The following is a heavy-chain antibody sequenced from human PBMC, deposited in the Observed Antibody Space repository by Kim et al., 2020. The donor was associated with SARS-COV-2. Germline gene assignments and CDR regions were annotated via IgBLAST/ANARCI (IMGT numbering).Heavy chain of an antibody. CDR1: GYTFTGYY. Sequence: ASVKVSCKASGYTFTGYYMHWVRQAPGQGLEWMGRINPNSGGTNYAQKFQGRVTMTRDTSISTAYMELSRLRSDDTAVYYCARVTTVTHDWFDPWGQGTLVTVSS. CDR2: INPNSGGT. D-gene: IGHD4-17*01. V-gene: IGHV1-2*06. CDR3: ARVTTVTHDWFDP. J-gene: IGHJ5*02.